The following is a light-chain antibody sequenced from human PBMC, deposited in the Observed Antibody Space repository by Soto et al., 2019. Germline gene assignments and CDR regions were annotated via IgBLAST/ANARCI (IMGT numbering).Light chain of an antibody. CDR1: QSVNSNY. Sequence: EIVMTQSPGTLSLSPGERATLSCRASQSVNSNYLAWYQQKPGQAPSLLIFGASSRATGMSDRFSGSGSGTDFTLTISRLEPEDFAVYYCQQYGTSLFTFGPGTKVHIK. CDR2: GAS. CDR3: QQYGTSLFT. J-gene: IGKJ3*01. V-gene: IGKV3-20*01.